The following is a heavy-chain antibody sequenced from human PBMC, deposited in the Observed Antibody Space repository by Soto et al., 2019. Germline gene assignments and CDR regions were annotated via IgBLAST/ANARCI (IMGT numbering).Heavy chain of an antibody. Sequence: GGSLRLSCAASGFTFSSYAMSWVRQAPGKGLEWVSAISGSGGSTYYADSVKGRFTISRDNSKNTLYLQMNSLRAEDTAVYYCAKLKPSTGGLAVAGMVFDYWGQGTLVTVSS. D-gene: IGHD6-19*01. CDR2: ISGSGGST. CDR1: GFTFSSYA. CDR3: AKLKPSTGGLAVAGMVFDY. J-gene: IGHJ4*02. V-gene: IGHV3-23*01.